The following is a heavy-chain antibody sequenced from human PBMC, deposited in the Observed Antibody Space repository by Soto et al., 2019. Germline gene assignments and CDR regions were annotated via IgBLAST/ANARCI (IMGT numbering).Heavy chain of an antibody. V-gene: IGHV1-18*01. CDR1: GYTFTSYG. CDR2: ISAYNGNT. Sequence: QVQLVQSGAEVKKPGASVKVSCKASGYTFTSYGISWVRQAPGQGLEWMGWISAYNGNTNYAQKLQGRVTXXTXTXXSTAYMELRSLRADDTAVYYCASGYNWNYGGGMDVWGQGTTVTVSS. CDR3: ASGYNWNYGGGMDV. J-gene: IGHJ6*02. D-gene: IGHD1-7*01.